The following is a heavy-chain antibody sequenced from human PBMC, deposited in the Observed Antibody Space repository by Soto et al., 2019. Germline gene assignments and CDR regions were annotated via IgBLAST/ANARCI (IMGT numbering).Heavy chain of an antibody. CDR3: ARESGDYGEGTYYYYYGMDV. D-gene: IGHD4-17*01. CDR2: ISYSGST. CDR1: GGSISNYC. V-gene: IGHV4-59*01. Sequence: PSETLSLTCTVSGGSISNYCWNWIRQPPGKGLEWIGYISYSGSTNYNPSLKSRVTMSVDTPKNQFSLKLSSVTAADTAVYYCARESGDYGEGTYYYYYGMDVWGQGTTVTVSS. J-gene: IGHJ6*02.